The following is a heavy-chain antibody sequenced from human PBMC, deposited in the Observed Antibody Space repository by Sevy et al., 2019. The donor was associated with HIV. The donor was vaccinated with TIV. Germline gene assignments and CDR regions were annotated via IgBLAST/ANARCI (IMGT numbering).Heavy chain of an antibody. V-gene: IGHV1-3*01. CDR1: GYTFTSYA. Sequence: ASVKVSCKASGYTFTSYAMHWVRQAPGQRLEWMGWINAGNGNTKYSHKFQGRVTITRDTSASTAYMELSSLRSEDTAVYYCASSSILCGDPNTFDYWGHGTLVTVSS. CDR3: ASSSILCGDPNTFDY. D-gene: IGHD4-17*01. J-gene: IGHJ5*01. CDR2: INAGNGNT.